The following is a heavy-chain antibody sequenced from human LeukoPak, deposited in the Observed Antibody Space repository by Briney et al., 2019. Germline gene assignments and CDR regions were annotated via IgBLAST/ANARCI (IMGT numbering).Heavy chain of an antibody. CDR3: ARGAGRSGSDY. V-gene: IGHV3-11*01. CDR1: GFSFSDHY. D-gene: IGHD6-19*01. Sequence: GGSLRLSCAASGFSFSDHYMTWVRQAPGKGLEWLSYISRSGSDTDYAGSVKGRFTISRDNAKNSLYLHMNSLRAEDTAVYYCARGAGRSGSDYWGQGTLVTVSS. J-gene: IGHJ4*02. CDR2: ISRSGSDT.